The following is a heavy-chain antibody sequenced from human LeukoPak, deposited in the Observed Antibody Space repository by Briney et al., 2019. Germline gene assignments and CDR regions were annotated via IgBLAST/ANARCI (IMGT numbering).Heavy chain of an antibody. J-gene: IGHJ4*02. D-gene: IGHD3-22*01. CDR2: IRYDGSDT. CDR1: GFTFDSCG. V-gene: IGHV3-30*02. CDR3: AKMHSDNTGYYWDYFDY. Sequence: GGSLRLSCAASGFTFDSCGMHWVRRAPGKGLEWVAFIRYDGSDTYYADSVKGRFTISRDNSQNTLYLQLKSLRAEDTAVYYCAKMHSDNTGYYWDYFDYWGQGTLVAVSS.